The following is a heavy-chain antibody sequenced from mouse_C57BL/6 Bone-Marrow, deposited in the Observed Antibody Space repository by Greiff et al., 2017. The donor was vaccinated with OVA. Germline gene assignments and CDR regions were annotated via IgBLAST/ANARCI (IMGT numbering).Heavy chain of an antibody. D-gene: IGHD1-1*01. CDR1: GFTFSDYY. CDR2: INYDGSST. Sequence: EVKLVESEGGLVQPGSSMKLSCTASGFTFSDYYMAWVRQVPEKGLEWVANINYDGSSTYYLDSLKSRFIISRDNAKNILYLQMSSLKSEDTATYYCAREGPYGSSYHWYFDVWGTGTTVTVSS. V-gene: IGHV5-16*01. CDR3: AREGPYGSSYHWYFDV. J-gene: IGHJ1*03.